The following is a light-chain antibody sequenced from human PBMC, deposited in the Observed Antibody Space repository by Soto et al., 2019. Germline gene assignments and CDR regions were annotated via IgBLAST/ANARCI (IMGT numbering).Light chain of an antibody. CDR2: DAS. CDR3: QHCDYLPI. Sequence: DIQMTQSPSSLSASVGDRVTITCQASQDITSYLNSYQHKPGKAPKLLIYDASILEAGVPQRFSGSGSGTDFTLTISSLQPEDVATYYCQHCDYLPIFGPGTTVDFK. CDR1: QDITSY. V-gene: IGKV1-33*01. J-gene: IGKJ3*01.